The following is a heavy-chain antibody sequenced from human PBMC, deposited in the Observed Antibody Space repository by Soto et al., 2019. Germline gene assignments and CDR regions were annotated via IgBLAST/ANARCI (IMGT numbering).Heavy chain of an antibody. Sequence: QVQLQEPGPGLVKPSQTLSLPCTVSGGSISSGGYYWSWIRQHPGKGVEWIGYIYYSGSTYYNTSLKSRVTVSVDTSKNPFALELSSVTAADTAVYYCARVYSSSANWFDPWGQGTLVTVSS. CDR3: ARVYSSSANWFDP. D-gene: IGHD6-6*01. J-gene: IGHJ5*02. CDR1: GGSISSGGYY. CDR2: IYYSGST. V-gene: IGHV4-31*03.